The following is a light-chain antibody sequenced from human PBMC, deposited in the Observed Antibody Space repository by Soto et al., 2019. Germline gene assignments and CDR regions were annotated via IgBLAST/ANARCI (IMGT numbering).Light chain of an antibody. Sequence: DLQMTQSPSTLSASVGDRVTITCRASQNINNWLAWYQQKPGEAPKLLIYKASILESGVPSRFSGSGSGTEFTLTISSLQPDDFATYYCQQYNNYSTFGQGTKVEIK. CDR3: QQYNNYST. CDR1: QNINNW. CDR2: KAS. V-gene: IGKV1-5*03. J-gene: IGKJ1*01.